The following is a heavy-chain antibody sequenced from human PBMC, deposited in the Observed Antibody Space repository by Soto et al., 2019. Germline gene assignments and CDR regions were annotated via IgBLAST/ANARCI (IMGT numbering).Heavy chain of an antibody. CDR1: GDSVSSNSAA. D-gene: IGHD1-26*01. V-gene: IGHV6-1*01. J-gene: IGHJ5*02. CDR3: ARDGPTREANWFDP. CDR2: TYYGSKWYN. Sequence: PSQTLSLTCAISGDSVSSNSAAWNWIRQSPSRGLEWLGRTYYGSKWYNDYAVSVKSRITINPDTSKNQFSLQLNSVTPEDTAVYYCARDGPTREANWFDPWGQGTLVTVSS.